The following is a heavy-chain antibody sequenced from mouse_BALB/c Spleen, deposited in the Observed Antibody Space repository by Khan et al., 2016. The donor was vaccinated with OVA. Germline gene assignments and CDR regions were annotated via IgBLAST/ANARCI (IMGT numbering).Heavy chain of an antibody. V-gene: IGHV1-77*01. D-gene: IGHD1-1*01. CDR3: ARPSYYYGSTSCWFFAV. Sequence: QMPLEESGPEVVKPGVSVKMSCKASGYTFTDYVINWVKQRNGQGLEWIGEIYPGSGNTNYNEKFKGKATLTADKSSNTAYMQLSSLTSEDSAVYFGARPSYYYGSTSCWFFAVWGAGTTVTVSS. J-gene: IGHJ1*01. CDR1: GYTFTDYV. CDR2: IYPGSGNT.